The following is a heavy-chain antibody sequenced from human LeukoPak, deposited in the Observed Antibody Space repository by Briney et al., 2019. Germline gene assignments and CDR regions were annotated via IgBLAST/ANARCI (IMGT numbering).Heavy chain of an antibody. CDR3: AELGITMIGGV. D-gene: IGHD3-10*02. J-gene: IGHJ6*04. Sequence: ETLSLTCTVSGGSISSSSYYWGWIRQPPGKGLEWVSSISSSSSYTYYADSVKGRFTISRDNAKNSLYLQMNSLRAEDTAVYYCAELGITMIGGVWGKGTTVTISS. CDR2: ISSSSSYT. CDR1: GGSISSSS. V-gene: IGHV3-21*01.